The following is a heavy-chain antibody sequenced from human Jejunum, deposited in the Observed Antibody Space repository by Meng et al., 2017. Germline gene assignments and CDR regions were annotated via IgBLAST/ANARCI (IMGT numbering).Heavy chain of an antibody. V-gene: IGHV4-39*07. J-gene: IGHJ4*02. CDR1: GGSVFTSSYY. CDR3: AREAKSSVNTYYFEH. CDR2: TFYNGNT. Sequence: SETLSLTCTVSGGSVFTSSYYWVWIRQPPGKGLEWIGTTFYNGNTYYNSSLTSRVTRSVDTSKNHFSLKMNSVTAADTAVYYCAREAKSSVNTYYFEHWGQGNLVTVSS. D-gene: IGHD4-17*01.